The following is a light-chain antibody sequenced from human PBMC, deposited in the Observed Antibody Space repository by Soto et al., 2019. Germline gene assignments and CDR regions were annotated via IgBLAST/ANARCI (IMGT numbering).Light chain of an antibody. CDR1: QTISSW. CDR3: QHYKSYSEA. CDR2: KAS. J-gene: IGKJ1*01. V-gene: IGKV1-5*03. Sequence: DIPMTQSPSTLSGSVGDRVTITCRASQTISSWLAWYQQKPGIATKLLIYKASTLKSGVPSRFSGSGSGTEFTLTISSLQPDDFATYYCQHYKSYSEAFGQGTKVELK.